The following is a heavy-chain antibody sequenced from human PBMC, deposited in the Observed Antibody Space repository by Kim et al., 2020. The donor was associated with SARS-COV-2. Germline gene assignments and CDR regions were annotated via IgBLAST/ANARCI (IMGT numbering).Heavy chain of an antibody. J-gene: IGHJ4*02. Sequence: ANCVRGRFFISRDNSKHTLYLQMSSLRAEDTAVYYCARGGLWHLGSLFFDYWGQGALVTVSS. CDR3: ARGGLWHLGSLFFDY. V-gene: IGHV3-53*01. D-gene: IGHD2-15*01.